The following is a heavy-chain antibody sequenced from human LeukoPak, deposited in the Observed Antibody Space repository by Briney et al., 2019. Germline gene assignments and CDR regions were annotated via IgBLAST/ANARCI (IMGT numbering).Heavy chain of an antibody. CDR3: ATDPPRIAAAGNYGMDV. D-gene: IGHD6-13*01. J-gene: IGHJ6*02. CDR1: GFSFSTYA. Sequence: SGGSLRLSCAASGFSFSTYAMSWVRQAPGKGLEWVSGVNGNGGSTSYADSVKGRFTIFRDNSKNTVYLQMNSLRVEDTAVYYCATDPPRIAAAGNYGMDVWGQGTTVTVSS. CDR2: VNGNGGST. V-gene: IGHV3-23*01.